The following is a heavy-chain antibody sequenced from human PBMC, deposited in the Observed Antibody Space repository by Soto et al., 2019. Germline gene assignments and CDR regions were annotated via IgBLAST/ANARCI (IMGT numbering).Heavy chain of an antibody. V-gene: IGHV4-59*01. Sequence: PSETLSLTCTVSGGSISSYYWSWIRQPPGKGLEWIGYIYYSGSTNYNPSLKSRVTISVDTSKNQFSLKLSSVTAADTAVYYCARDPRARLSSGYYNDDFDIWGQGTMVTVSS. CDR1: GGSISSYY. D-gene: IGHD3-22*01. J-gene: IGHJ3*02. CDR3: ARDPRARLSSGYYNDDFDI. CDR2: IYYSGST.